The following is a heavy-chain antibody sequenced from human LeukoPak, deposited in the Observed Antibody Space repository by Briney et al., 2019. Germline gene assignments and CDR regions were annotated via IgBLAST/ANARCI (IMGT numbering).Heavy chain of an antibody. Sequence: ASVTVSFTSSVYTFTSYDINWVRQAPGQGLEWMGWMNPNSGNTGYAQKFQGRVTMTRNTSISTAYMELSSVRSEDTAVYYCARGLRWRGLQSYFDYWGQGTLVTVSS. CDR2: MNPNSGNT. V-gene: IGHV1-8*01. D-gene: IGHD5-24*01. J-gene: IGHJ4*02. CDR1: VYTFTSYD. CDR3: ARGLRWRGLQSYFDY.